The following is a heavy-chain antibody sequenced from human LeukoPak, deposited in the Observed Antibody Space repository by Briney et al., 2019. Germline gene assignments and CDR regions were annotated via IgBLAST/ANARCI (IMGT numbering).Heavy chain of an antibody. CDR3: ARDEAGTTYDY. V-gene: IGHV1-2*02. J-gene: IGHJ4*02. D-gene: IGHD1-7*01. CDR2: INPNSGGT. Sequence: ASVKVSCKASGYTFTGYYMHWVRQAPGQGLGWMGWINPNSGGTNYAQKFQGRVTMTRDTSISTAYMELSRLRSEDTAVYYCARDEAGTTYDYWGQGTLVSVSS. CDR1: GYTFTGYY.